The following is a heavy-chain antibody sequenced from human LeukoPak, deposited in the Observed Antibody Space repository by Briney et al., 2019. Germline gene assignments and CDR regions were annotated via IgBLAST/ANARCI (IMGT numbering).Heavy chain of an antibody. CDR2: INPSGGTT. J-gene: IGHJ6*03. Sequence: ASVKVSCKASGYTFTSYYMHWVRQAPGQGLEWMGIINPSGGTTDYAQKFQGRVTMTRDTSISTAYMELSRLRSDDTAVYYCARDAGFGELLYYYYYYMDVWGKGTTVTISS. D-gene: IGHD3-10*01. CDR1: GYTFTSYY. V-gene: IGHV1-46*01. CDR3: ARDAGFGELLYYYYYYMDV.